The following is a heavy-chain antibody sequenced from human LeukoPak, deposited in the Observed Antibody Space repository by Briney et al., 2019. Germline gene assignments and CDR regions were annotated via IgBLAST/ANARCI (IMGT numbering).Heavy chain of an antibody. D-gene: IGHD4-17*01. CDR1: GGSISSYY. CDR2: IYYSGST. Sequence: SETLSLTCTVSGGSISSYYWSWIRQPPGKGLEWIGYIYYSGSTNYNPSLKSRVTISVDTSKNQFSLKLSSVTAADTAVYYCARTYGDYGEDAFDIWGQGTMVTVSS. V-gene: IGHV4-59*08. J-gene: IGHJ3*02. CDR3: ARTYGDYGEDAFDI.